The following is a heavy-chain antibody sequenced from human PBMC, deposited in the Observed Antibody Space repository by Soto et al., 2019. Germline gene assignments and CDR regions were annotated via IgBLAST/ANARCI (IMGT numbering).Heavy chain of an antibody. CDR3: AKPPDYNWNDY. Sequence: GGSLRLPCGASGFTLSSYAISLVRQAPGKGLEWISAVSGSGGSTYYADSVKGRFTISRDNSKDTLYLQMNNLRAEDTAVYYCAKPPDYNWNDYWGQGTLVTVSS. CDR2: VSGSGGST. CDR1: GFTLSSYA. J-gene: IGHJ4*02. V-gene: IGHV3-23*01. D-gene: IGHD1-20*01.